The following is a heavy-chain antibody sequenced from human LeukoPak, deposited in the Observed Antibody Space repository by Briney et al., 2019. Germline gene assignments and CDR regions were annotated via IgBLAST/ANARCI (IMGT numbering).Heavy chain of an antibody. V-gene: IGHV4-39*01. D-gene: IGHD1-26*01. CDR3: ARHLGVGGATSHY. J-gene: IGHJ4*02. CDR2: IYYSGST. CDR1: GSSISSSSYY. Sequence: SETLSLTCTVSGSSISSSSYYWGWIRQPPGKGLEWIGSIYYSGSTYYNPSLKSRVTISVDTSKNQFSLKLSSVTAADTAVYYCARHLGVGGATSHYWGQGTLVTVSS.